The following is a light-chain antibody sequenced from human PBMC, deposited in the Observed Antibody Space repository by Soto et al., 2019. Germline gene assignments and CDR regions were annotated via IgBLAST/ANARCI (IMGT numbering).Light chain of an antibody. V-gene: IGLV2-14*01. J-gene: IGLJ1*01. CDR1: SSDVGTYNY. Sequence: QSVLTQPASVSGSPGQLITISCTGTSSDVGTYNYVSWYQQHPGKAPKLMIYEVSNRPSGVSNRFSGSKSGNTASLTISGLQAEDEAYYYCSSYTGSSISYVFGIGTKVTVL. CDR2: EVS. CDR3: SSYTGSSISYV.